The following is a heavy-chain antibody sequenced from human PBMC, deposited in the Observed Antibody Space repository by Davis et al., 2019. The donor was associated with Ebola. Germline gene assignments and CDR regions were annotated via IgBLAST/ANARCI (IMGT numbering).Heavy chain of an antibody. CDR1: GYNFTNHW. Sequence: PGGSLRLSCEGSGYNFTNHWLGWVRQMPGKGLEWMGIMFPGDSDVRYSPSFEGQVTISVDQSISTAYLQWSSLKASDTAVYYCARGSSGSYSWGRGTLVTVSA. CDR2: MFPGDSDV. J-gene: IGHJ5*02. CDR3: ARGSSGSYS. V-gene: IGHV5-51*01. D-gene: IGHD6-19*01.